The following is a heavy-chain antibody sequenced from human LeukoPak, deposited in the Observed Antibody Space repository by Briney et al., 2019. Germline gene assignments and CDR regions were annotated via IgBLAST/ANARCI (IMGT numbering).Heavy chain of an antibody. Sequence: SETLSLTCAVYGGSFSGYYWRWIRQPPGKGLEWIGEINHSGSTNYNPSLKSRVTISVDTSKNQFSLKLSSVTAADTVVYYCARGLPTYYYDSSGYYRRHGYFQHWGQGTLVTVSS. J-gene: IGHJ1*01. CDR2: INHSGST. D-gene: IGHD3-22*01. CDR1: GGSFSGYY. V-gene: IGHV4-34*01. CDR3: ARGLPTYYYDSSGYYRRHGYFQH.